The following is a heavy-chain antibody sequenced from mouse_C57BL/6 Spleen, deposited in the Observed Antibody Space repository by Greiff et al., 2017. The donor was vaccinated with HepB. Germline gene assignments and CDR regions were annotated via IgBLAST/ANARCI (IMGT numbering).Heavy chain of an antibody. D-gene: IGHD6-1*01. CDR2: ISYDGSN. CDR3: ARGLHHI. CDR1: GYSITSGYY. V-gene: IGHV3-6*01. Sequence: DVQLQESGPGLVKPSQSLSLTCSVTGYSITSGYYWNWIRQFPGNKLEWMGYISYDGSNNYNPSLKNRISITRDTSKNQFFLKLNSVTTEDTATYYCARGLHHIWGQGTSVTVSS. J-gene: IGHJ4*01.